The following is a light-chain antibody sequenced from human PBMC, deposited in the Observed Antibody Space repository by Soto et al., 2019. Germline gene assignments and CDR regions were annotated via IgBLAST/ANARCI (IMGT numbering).Light chain of an antibody. Sequence: EIVLTQSPGTLSLSPGERATLSCRASQRVSSSYLAWYQQKPGQAPRLLIYGASSRATGIPDRLSGSGSGTDSTLTISRREPEDFAVYDCPHYDSWPITFRDGTKVEIK. J-gene: IGKJ4*01. V-gene: IGKV3-20*01. CDR3: PHYDSWPIT. CDR2: GAS. CDR1: QRVSSSY.